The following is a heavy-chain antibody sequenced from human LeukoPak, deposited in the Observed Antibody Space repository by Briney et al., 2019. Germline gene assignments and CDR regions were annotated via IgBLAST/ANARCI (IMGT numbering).Heavy chain of an antibody. J-gene: IGHJ3*02. CDR1: GYTFTGYY. D-gene: IGHD3-10*01. V-gene: IGHV1-2*02. CDR2: INPNSGGT. Sequence: GASVKVSCTASGYTFTGYYMHWVRQAPGQGLEWMGWINPNSGGTNYAQKFQGRVTMTRDTSISTAYMELSRLRSDDTAVYYCARVRRGSWSGGGAFAFEIWGQGTKVTVSS. CDR3: ARVRRGSWSGGGAFAFEI.